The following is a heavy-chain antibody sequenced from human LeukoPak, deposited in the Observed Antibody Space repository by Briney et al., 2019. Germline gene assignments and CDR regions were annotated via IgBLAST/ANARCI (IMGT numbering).Heavy chain of an antibody. V-gene: IGHV3-21*01. CDR3: AREVPGLGYFDY. CDR2: ISSSSSYI. Sequence: GGSLRLSCAASGFTFSSYSMNWVRQAPGKGLEWVSSISSSSSYIYYADSVKGRFTISRDNAKNSLYLQMNSLRAEDTAVYYCAREVPGLGYFDYWGQGTLVTVSS. J-gene: IGHJ4*02. CDR1: GFTFSSYS.